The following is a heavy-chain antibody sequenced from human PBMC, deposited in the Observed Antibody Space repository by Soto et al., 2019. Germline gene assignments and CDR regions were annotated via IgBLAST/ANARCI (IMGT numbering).Heavy chain of an antibody. V-gene: IGHV3-21*01. D-gene: IGHD5-12*01. CDR3: SRSLSGYDPIRYYFDY. Sequence: GGSLRLSCAASGFTFSSYAMDWVRQAPGKGLEWVSSISNTRSSIYYADSVKGRFTISRDNAKNSLYLQMNSLRAEDTAVYYCSRSLSGYDPIRYYFDYWGQGALGTVSS. J-gene: IGHJ4*02. CDR2: ISNTRSSI. CDR1: GFTFSSYA.